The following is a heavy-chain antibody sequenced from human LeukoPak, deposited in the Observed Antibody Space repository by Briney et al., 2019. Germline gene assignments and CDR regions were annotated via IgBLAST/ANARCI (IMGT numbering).Heavy chain of an antibody. V-gene: IGHV1-2*02. CDR3: ASLMLRGGGYLDFDY. Sequence: ASVKVSCKASGYTFTGYYMHWVRQAPGQGLEWMGWINPNSGGTNYAQKFQGRVTMTRDTSISTAYMELSRLRSDDTAVYYCASLMLRGGGYLDFDYWGQGTLVTVSS. D-gene: IGHD1-26*01. CDR2: INPNSGGT. J-gene: IGHJ4*02. CDR1: GYTFTGYY.